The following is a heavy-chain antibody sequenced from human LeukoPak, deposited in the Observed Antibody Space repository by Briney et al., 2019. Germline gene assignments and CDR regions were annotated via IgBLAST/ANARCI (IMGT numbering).Heavy chain of an antibody. V-gene: IGHV4-59*08. CDR2: IYYSGST. D-gene: IGHD3-22*01. CDR3: ASHYYDSRGYLYYFDY. J-gene: IGHJ4*02. Sequence: PSETLSLTCTVSGGSISSYYWSWIRQPPGKGLEWIGYIYYSGSTHYNPSLKSRVTISVDTSKNQYSLKLTFVTAADTVVYYCASHYYDSRGYLYYFDYWGQGTLVTVSS. CDR1: GGSISSYY.